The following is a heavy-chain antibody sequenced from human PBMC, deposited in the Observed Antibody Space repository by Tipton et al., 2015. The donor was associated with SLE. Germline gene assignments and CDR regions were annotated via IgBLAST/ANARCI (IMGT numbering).Heavy chain of an antibody. CDR3: ATPGGRGFSPWDN. D-gene: IGHD2-15*01. J-gene: IGHJ4*02. CDR2: IWYDGSNK. V-gene: IGHV3-33*08. CDR1: GFTFSSYG. Sequence: SLRLSCAASGFTFSSYGMHWVRQAPGKGLEWVAVIWYDGSNKYYADSVKGRFTISRDNSKNTLYLQMNGLRAEDTAVYHCATPGGRGFSPWDNWGPGTLVTVSS.